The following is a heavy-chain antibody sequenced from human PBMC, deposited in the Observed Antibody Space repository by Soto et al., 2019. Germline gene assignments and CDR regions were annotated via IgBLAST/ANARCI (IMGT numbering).Heavy chain of an antibody. D-gene: IGHD2-15*01. Sequence: EVQLVESGGGLVQPGGSLRLSCAASGFTFSSYWMSWVRQAPGKGLEWVANIKQDGSEKYYVDSVKGRFTISRDNAKNSLYLQMNSLRAEDTAVYYCARDRYCSGGSCYSPEYFQHWGQGTLVTVSS. CDR3: ARDRYCSGGSCYSPEYFQH. CDR1: GFTFSSYW. V-gene: IGHV3-7*01. CDR2: IKQDGSEK. J-gene: IGHJ1*01.